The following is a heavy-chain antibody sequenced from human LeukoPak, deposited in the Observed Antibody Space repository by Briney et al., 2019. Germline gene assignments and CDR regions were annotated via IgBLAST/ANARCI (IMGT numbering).Heavy chain of an antibody. CDR2: ISSSGST. CDR1: GGSIDTYY. D-gene: IGHD6-19*01. J-gene: IGHJ4*02. Sequence: SETLSLTCTVSGGSIDTYYWSWIRQPAGKGLGWVGRISSSGSTNYNPSLTSRVAMSVDTYNNQFSLKVTSVTAADTAVYYCARYAVAGSNLYFDYWGQGTLVTVSS. V-gene: IGHV4-4*07. CDR3: ARYAVAGSNLYFDY.